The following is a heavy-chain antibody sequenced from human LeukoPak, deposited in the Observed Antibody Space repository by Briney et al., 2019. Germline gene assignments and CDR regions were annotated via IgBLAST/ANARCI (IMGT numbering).Heavy chain of an antibody. D-gene: IGHD4-17*01. CDR3: AGYLYGDSRFDP. CDR1: GGSISSSY. J-gene: IGHJ5*02. CDR2: IYYSGST. V-gene: IGHV4-59*01. Sequence: SETLSLTCTGSGGSISSSYWSWIRQPPGKGLEWIGYIYYSGSTNYNPSLKSRVTISVDTSKNQFSLKLTSVTAADTAVYYCAGYLYGDSRFDPWGQGTLVTVSS.